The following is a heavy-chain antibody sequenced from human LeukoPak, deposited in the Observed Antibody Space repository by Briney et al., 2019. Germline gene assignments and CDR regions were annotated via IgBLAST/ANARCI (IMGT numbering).Heavy chain of an antibody. V-gene: IGHV3-30-3*01. CDR1: GFTFSSYA. Sequence: WGSLRLSCAASGFTFSSYAMHWVRQAPGKGLEWVAVISYDGSNKYCADFVKGRFTISRDNAKNTLYLQMNSLRAEDTAVYYCARAVGGNGDNWGQGTLVTVSS. J-gene: IGHJ4*02. CDR3: ARAVGGNGDN. CDR2: ISYDGSNK. D-gene: IGHD4-23*01.